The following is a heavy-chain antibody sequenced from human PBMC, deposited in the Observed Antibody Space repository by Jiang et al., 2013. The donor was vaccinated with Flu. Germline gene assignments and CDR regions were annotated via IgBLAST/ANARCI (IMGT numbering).Heavy chain of an antibody. Sequence: SVKVSCKASGYIFSNYAIHWVRQAPGQSPEWMGWVNAGNGNTKYSQKFQDRVTITRDTSANTAYMELSGLISEDTALYFCARGPLGAVALLGDYWGQGTLVIVSS. CDR2: VNAGNGNT. J-gene: IGHJ4*02. V-gene: IGHV1-3*01. CDR3: ARGPLGAVALLGDY. CDR1: GYIFSNYA. D-gene: IGHD6-19*01.